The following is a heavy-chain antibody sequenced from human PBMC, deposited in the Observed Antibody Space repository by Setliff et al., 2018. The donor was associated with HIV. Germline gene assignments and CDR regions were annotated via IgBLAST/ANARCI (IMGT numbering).Heavy chain of an antibody. V-gene: IGHV4-61*01. CDR1: GDSITRGSYY. CDR3: ARDRRGYYYGSGSCYMDV. D-gene: IGHD3-10*01. Sequence: SETLSLTCTVSGDSITRGSYYWSWIRQPPGKGLEWIGYIYTSGITDYNPSLKSRVTISGDTSKNQFSLKLSSVTAADTAVYYCARDRRGYYYGSGSCYMDVWGTGTTVTVSS. CDR2: IYTSGIT. J-gene: IGHJ6*03.